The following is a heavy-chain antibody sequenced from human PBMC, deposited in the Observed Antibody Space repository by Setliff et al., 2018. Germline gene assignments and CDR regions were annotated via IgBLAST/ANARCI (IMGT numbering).Heavy chain of an antibody. V-gene: IGHV1-69*13. D-gene: IGHD3-10*01. CDR2: IIPIIGEP. CDR3: AREALQRAGLYFFDI. CDR1: GYPFTNYG. Sequence: SVKVSCKTSGYPFTNYGLSWVRQAPGQGLEWMGGIIPIIGEPNYAQKFQGRVTITADESTSTAYMELRSLKSEDTAVYYCAREALQRAGLYFFDIWGQGMLVTVSS. J-gene: IGHJ4*02.